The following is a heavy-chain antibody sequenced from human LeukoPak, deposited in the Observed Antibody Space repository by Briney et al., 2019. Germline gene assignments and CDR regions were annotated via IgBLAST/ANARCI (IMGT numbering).Heavy chain of an antibody. J-gene: IGHJ4*02. Sequence: SQTLSLTCAVSGGSISSGGYSWSWIRQPPGKGLEWIGYIYHSGSTYYNPSRKSRVTISVDRSKNQFSLKLSSVTAADTAVYYCARGGGFPYLNFDYWGQGTLVTVSS. CDR3: ARGGGFPYLNFDY. CDR1: GGSISSGGYS. CDR2: IYHSGST. D-gene: IGHD1-26*01. V-gene: IGHV4-30-2*01.